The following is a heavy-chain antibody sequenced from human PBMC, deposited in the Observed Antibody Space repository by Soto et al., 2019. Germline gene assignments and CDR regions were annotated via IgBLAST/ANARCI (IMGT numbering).Heavy chain of an antibody. CDR1: GFTFTRSS. J-gene: IGHJ4*02. V-gene: IGHV3-21*01. Sequence: PGGSLRLSCAASGFTFTRSSMNWGRKAPGKGLEWVSSISSTTNYIYYADSMKGRFTVSRDNAKNSVYLEMNSLSAEDTAVYYCARESEDLTSNFDYWGQGTLVTVSS. CDR3: ARESEDLTSNFDY. CDR2: ISSTTNYI.